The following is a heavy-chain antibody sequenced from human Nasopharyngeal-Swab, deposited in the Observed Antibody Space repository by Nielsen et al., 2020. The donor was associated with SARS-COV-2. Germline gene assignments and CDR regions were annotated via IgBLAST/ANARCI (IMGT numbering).Heavy chain of an antibody. V-gene: IGHV4-30-4*01. CDR1: GGSISSGDYY. Sequence: SETLSLTCTVSGGSISSGDYYWSWIRQPPGKGLEWIGYIYYSGSTYYNPSLKSRVTISVDTSKNQFSLKLSSVTAADTAVYYCARAVYYGSGSYYPLNTINYFDYWGQGTLVTVSS. D-gene: IGHD3-10*01. J-gene: IGHJ4*02. CDR2: IYYSGST. CDR3: ARAVYYGSGSYYPLNTINYFDY.